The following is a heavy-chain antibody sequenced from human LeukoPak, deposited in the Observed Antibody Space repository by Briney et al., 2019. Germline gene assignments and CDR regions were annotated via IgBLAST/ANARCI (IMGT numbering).Heavy chain of an antibody. CDR2: IIPILGIA. J-gene: IGHJ6*02. V-gene: IGHV1-69*04. CDR3: ARVLYSGYDSHYYGMDV. Sequence: SVKVSCKASGGTFSSYAISWVRQAPGQGLEWMGRIIPILGIANYAQKFQGRVTITADKSTSTAYVELSSLRSEDTAVYYCARVLYSGYDSHYYGMDVWGQGTTVTVSS. CDR1: GGTFSSYA. D-gene: IGHD5-12*01.